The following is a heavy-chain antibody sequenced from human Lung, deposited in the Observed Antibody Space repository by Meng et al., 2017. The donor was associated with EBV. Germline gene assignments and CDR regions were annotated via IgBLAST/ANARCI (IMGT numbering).Heavy chain of an antibody. Sequence: QELVVASGGGVVQPGRSLRLSCAASGFIFSNYGFHWVCQAPGKGPEWVAIIPSDGSHNKYYADSVKGRFTISRDNSKNTLYLQMNSLRTDDTAVYYCAKDLSGRFDPWGQGTLVTVSS. J-gene: IGHJ5*02. CDR3: AKDLSGRFDP. CDR2: IPSDGSHNK. CDR1: GFIFSNYG. V-gene: IGHV3-30*18. D-gene: IGHD1-14*01.